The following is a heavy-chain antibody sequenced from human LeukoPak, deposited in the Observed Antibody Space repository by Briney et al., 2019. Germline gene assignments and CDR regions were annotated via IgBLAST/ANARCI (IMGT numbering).Heavy chain of an antibody. Sequence: PGGSLRLSCAASGFIFSSYAMHWVRQAPGKGLEWVAVISYDGSNKYYADSVKGRFTISRDNSKNTLYLQMNSLRAEDTAVYYCARGGGSAALYYSYIDVWGKGTTVTVSS. D-gene: IGHD2-2*01. CDR2: ISYDGSNK. CDR3: ARGGGSAALYYSYIDV. CDR1: GFIFSSYA. V-gene: IGHV3-30*01. J-gene: IGHJ6*03.